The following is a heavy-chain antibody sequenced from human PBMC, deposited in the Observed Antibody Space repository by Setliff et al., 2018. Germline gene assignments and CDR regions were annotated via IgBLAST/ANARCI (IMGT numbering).Heavy chain of an antibody. J-gene: IGHJ5*02. D-gene: IGHD2-15*01. CDR3: ARSPAVLGIVYLDP. V-gene: IGHV1-69*13. Sequence: SVKVSCKASGDSFNNYAISWVRQAPGQGLEWMGGIIPMFGTPAYAQKFQDRVQNTPDESTSTADMELDSLRSEDTAVYYCARSPAVLGIVYLDPWGQGTLVTVSS. CDR1: GDSFNNYA. CDR2: IIPMFGTP.